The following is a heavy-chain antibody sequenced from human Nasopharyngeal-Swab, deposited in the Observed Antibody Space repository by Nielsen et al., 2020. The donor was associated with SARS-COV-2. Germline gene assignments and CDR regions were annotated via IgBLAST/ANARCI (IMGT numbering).Heavy chain of an antibody. Sequence: GESLKISCAASGFTFSSYGMHWVRQAPGKGLEWVAVIWYDGSNKYYADSVKGRFTISRDNSKNTLYLQMNTLRAEDTAVYYCAREGPTEVPFLEWLLYRSEGCFDYWGQGTLVTVSS. CDR2: IWYDGSNK. V-gene: IGHV3-30*19. D-gene: IGHD3-3*01. J-gene: IGHJ4*02. CDR3: AREGPTEVPFLEWLLYRSEGCFDY. CDR1: GFTFSSYG.